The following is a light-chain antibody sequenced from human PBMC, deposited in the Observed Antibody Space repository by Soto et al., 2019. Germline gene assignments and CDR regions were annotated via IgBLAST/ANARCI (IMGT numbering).Light chain of an antibody. Sequence: DIQMTQSPSTLSASVRDRVTITCRASQAVSTWLAWYQQKPGGAPKLLIYAASSLQSGVPSRFSGSGSGTDFTLTIRSLQPEDSATYYCQQGASFPRTFGGGTKVDIK. V-gene: IGKV1-12*01. CDR2: AAS. J-gene: IGKJ4*01. CDR1: QAVSTW. CDR3: QQGASFPRT.